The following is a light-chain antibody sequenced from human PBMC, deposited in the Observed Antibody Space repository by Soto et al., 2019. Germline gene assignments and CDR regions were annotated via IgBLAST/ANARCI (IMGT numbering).Light chain of an antibody. J-gene: IGKJ2*01. Sequence: EIALTQSPGTLSLSPGERATFSCRTSQTINTEFLAWYQQRPGLAPRLLIHGTSNRATGIPDRFSGSGSGTDVTLTISALEPEDFAVYYCQRYGSSPLYAFGQGTKLEI. V-gene: IGKV3-20*01. CDR3: QRYGSSPLYA. CDR2: GTS. CDR1: QTINTEF.